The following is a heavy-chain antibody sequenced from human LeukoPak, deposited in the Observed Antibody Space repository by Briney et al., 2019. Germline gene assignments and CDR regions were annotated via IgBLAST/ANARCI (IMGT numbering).Heavy chain of an antibody. CDR2: ISSSSSTI. D-gene: IGHD4-17*01. CDR3: ARDPSYGVFDY. CDR1: GFTFSSYS. Sequence: PGGSLRLSCAASGFTFSSYSMNWVRQAPGKGLEWVSYISSSSSTIYYADSVKGRFTISRDNAKNSLYLQMNSLRAEDTAVYYCARDPSYGVFDYWGQGTLVTVSS. V-gene: IGHV3-48*01. J-gene: IGHJ4*02.